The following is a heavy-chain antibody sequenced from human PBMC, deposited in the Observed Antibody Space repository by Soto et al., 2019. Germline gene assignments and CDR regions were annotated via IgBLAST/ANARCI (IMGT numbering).Heavy chain of an antibody. CDR3: ARGKSAFVGVVPAAMFPTRYYGMDV. CDR1: GYTFTSYG. Sequence: ASVKVSCKASGYTFTSYGISWVRQAPGQGLEWMGWISAYNGNTNYAQKLQGRVTMTTDTSTSTAYMELRSLRSDDTAVYYCARGKSAFVGVVPAAMFPTRYYGMDVWGQGTTVTVSS. J-gene: IGHJ6*02. CDR2: ISAYNGNT. D-gene: IGHD2-2*01. V-gene: IGHV1-18*01.